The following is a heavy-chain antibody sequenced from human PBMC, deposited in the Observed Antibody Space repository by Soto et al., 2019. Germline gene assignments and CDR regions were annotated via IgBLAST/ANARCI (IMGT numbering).Heavy chain of an antibody. CDR1: GFTVSSSY. Sequence: EVQLVESGGGLVQPGGSLRLSCAASGFTVSSSYMSWVRQAPGKGLEWVSVIYSGGSTYYADSVKGRFTISRDNSKNTRYLQMNSLRAEDTAVYYCALYSSSWYRDIGYWGQGTLVTVSS. CDR3: ALYSSSWYRDIGY. CDR2: IYSGGST. V-gene: IGHV3-66*01. J-gene: IGHJ4*02. D-gene: IGHD6-13*01.